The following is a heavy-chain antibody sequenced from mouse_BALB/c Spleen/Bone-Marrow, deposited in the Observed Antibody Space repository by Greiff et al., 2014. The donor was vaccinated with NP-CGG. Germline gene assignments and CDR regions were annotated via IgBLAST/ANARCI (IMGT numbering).Heavy chain of an antibody. V-gene: IGHV1-14*01. J-gene: IGHJ4*01. CDR3: ARRGYDEGYYAMDY. CDR2: INPYNDGT. CDR1: GYTFTSYV. Sequence: EVKLMESGPELVKPGASVKMSCKASGYTFTSYVMHWVKQKPGQGLEWIGYINPYNDGTKYNEKFKGKATLTSDKSSSTAYMELSSLTSEDSAVYYCARRGYDEGYYAMDYGGQGPSVPVSS. D-gene: IGHD2-14*01.